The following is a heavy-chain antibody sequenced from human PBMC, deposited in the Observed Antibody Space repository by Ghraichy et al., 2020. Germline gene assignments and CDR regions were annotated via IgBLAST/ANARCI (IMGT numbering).Heavy chain of an antibody. CDR1: GYSFTDYY. Sequence: ASVKVSCKASGYSFTDYYIHWVRQAPGQGLEWMAYINPNSGDTNYAQRFQGRVAMARDTSINTVYMELSSLRSDDTALYYCARDLSLRNYFDTSYWGQGTLVTVSS. CDR3: ARDLSLRNYFDTSY. D-gene: IGHD3-22*01. V-gene: IGHV1-2*02. CDR2: INPNSGDT. J-gene: IGHJ4*02.